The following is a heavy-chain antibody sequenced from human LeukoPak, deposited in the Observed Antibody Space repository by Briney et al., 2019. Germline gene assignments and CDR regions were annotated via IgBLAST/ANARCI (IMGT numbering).Heavy chain of an antibody. J-gene: IGHJ5*02. CDR3: ARVLEIYGSGSYYPSNWFDP. Sequence: PSQTLSLICAVSGGSISSGGYSWSWIRQPPGKGLEWIGYIYHSGSTYYNPSLKSRVTISVDRSKNQFSLKLSSVTAADTAVYYCARVLEIYGSGSYYPSNWFDPWGQGTLVTVSS. CDR2: IYHSGST. D-gene: IGHD3-10*01. CDR1: GGSISSGGYS. V-gene: IGHV4-30-2*01.